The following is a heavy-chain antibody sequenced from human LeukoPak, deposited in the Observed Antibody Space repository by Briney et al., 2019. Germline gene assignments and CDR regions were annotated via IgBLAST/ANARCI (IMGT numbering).Heavy chain of an antibody. J-gene: IGHJ2*01. V-gene: IGHV3-7*01. CDR3: ARDSGLRAFDL. Sequence: GGSLRLSCAASGFPFRVYRMSWVPKAPGKGLVGFANIKQDENARCYVDSVRGRFTISRDNDKSSVSLQMNSLRVDDTAVYYCARDSGLRAFDLWGRGTLVTVSS. CDR1: GFPFRVYR. D-gene: IGHD3-10*01. CDR2: IKQDENAR.